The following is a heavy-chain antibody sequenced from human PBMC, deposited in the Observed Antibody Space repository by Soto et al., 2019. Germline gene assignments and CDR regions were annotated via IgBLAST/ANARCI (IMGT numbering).Heavy chain of an antibody. D-gene: IGHD3-22*01. V-gene: IGHV3-33*01. CDR2: IWYDGSNK. Sequence: LRLSCAASGFTFSSYVMHWVRQAPGKGMEWVAVIWYDGSNKYYADSVKGRFTISRDNSKNTLYLQMHRLRAEDTAVYYCARGSYYDRTVYAFDIWGQGTMVTVS. CDR1: GFTFSSYV. J-gene: IGHJ3*02. CDR3: ARGSYYDRTVYAFDI.